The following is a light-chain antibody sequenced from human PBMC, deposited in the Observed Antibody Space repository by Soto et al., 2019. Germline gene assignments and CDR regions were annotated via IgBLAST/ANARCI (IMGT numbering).Light chain of an antibody. CDR2: CAS. V-gene: IGKV3-20*01. Sequence: EIVFTQSPATLSSFPCDRVTLSCRAIQIVSNNYLAWYQQKPGQAPRLLIYCASNRATVIPDRFNGSGSGPEFALTIRRLQPADFAVYYCNHYGSSGTFRQGTKVDIK. CDR3: NHYGSSGT. CDR1: QIVSNNY. J-gene: IGKJ1*01.